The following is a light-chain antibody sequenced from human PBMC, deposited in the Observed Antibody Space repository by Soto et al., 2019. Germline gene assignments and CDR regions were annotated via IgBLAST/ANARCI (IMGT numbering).Light chain of an antibody. CDR3: HQYESSLWT. V-gene: IGKV3-20*01. CDR1: QSVSGSY. J-gene: IGKJ1*01. CDR2: GAS. Sequence: EIVLTPSPGTLSLSPGERATLSCRASQSVSGSYLVWYQQKPGQAPRLLIYGASSRATGIPDRFSGSGSRTDFTLTISRLEPEDFAVYYCHQYESSLWTFGQGTKGDIK.